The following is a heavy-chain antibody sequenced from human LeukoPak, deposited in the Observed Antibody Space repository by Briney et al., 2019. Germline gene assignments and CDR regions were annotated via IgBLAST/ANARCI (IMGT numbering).Heavy chain of an antibody. V-gene: IGHV3-23*01. CDR3: SRGSGWYGPYFDY. J-gene: IGHJ4*02. CDR1: GFTFNTYA. D-gene: IGHD6-19*01. Sequence: TGGSLRLSCAASGFTFNTYAMNWVRQAPGKGLEWVSAISGSGGSTYYADSVKGRFTISRDNSKNTLYLQMNSLRAEDTAVYYCSRGSGWYGPYFDYWGQGTLVTVSS. CDR2: ISGSGGST.